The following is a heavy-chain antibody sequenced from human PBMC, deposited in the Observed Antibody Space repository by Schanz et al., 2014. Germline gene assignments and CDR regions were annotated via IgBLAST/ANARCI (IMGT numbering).Heavy chain of an antibody. CDR3: ATNMVQGTISDAFDI. D-gene: IGHD3-10*01. V-gene: IGHV4-39*07. J-gene: IGHJ3*02. CDR2: INHSGNN. CDR1: GGSISSSTYW. Sequence: QVQLQESGPGLVKPSQTLSLTCTVSGGSISSSTYWWGWIRQPPGKGLEWIGEINHSGNNYYNPSLKSRVTISVDTSKNQFSLKLTSVTAADTAVYYCATNMVQGTISDAFDIWGQGTMVTVSS.